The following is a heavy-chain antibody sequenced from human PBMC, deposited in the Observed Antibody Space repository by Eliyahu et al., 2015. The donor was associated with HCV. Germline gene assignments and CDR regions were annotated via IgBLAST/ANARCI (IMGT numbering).Heavy chain of an antibody. D-gene: IGHD3-9*01. CDR3: AKTIPQYFDY. Sequence: QVQLQQWGAGLLKPSETLSLTCAVYGGSFSGYYWSWIRQPPGKGLEWIGEINHSGSTNYNPSLKXRVTISVDTSKNQFSLKLSSVTAADTAVYYCAKTIPQYFDYWGQGTLVTVSS. V-gene: IGHV4-34*01. J-gene: IGHJ4*02. CDR1: GGSFSGYY. CDR2: INHSGST.